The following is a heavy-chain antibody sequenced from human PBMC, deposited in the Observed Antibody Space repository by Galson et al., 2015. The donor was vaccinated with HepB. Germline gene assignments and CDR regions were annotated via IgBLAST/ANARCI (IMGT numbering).Heavy chain of an antibody. CDR3: ARAPTISFGGLCQPLSF. V-gene: IGHV1-3*04. CDR1: GYTFTNYN. D-gene: IGHD3-10*01. J-gene: IGHJ4*02. CDR2: INTATGRT. Sequence: SVKVSCKASGYTFTNYNIHWVRQAPGQSLEWMGWINTATGRTKYSQNFQGTVTITRDTSASTAYMELSRMRSEDTAVYYCARAPTISFGGLCQPLSFWGPGTLVTVSS.